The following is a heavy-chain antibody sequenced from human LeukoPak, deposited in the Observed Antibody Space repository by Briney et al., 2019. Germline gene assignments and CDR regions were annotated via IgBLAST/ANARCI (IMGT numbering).Heavy chain of an antibody. D-gene: IGHD3-22*01. CDR2: ISYDGSNK. CDR3: AKATGYYDSSGYYYRYFDY. CDR1: GFTFSSYG. J-gene: IGHJ4*02. V-gene: IGHV3-30*18. Sequence: GRSLRPSCAASGFTFSSYGMHWVRQAPGKGLEWVAVISYDGSNKYYADSVKGRFTISRDNSKNTLYLQMNSLRAEDTAVYYCAKATGYYDSSGYYYRYFDYWGQGTLVTVSS.